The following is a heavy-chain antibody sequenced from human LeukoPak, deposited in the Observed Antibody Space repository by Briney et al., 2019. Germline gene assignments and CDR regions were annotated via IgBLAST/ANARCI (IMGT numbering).Heavy chain of an antibody. CDR2: IIPIFGTA. Sequence: ASVKVSCKASGGTLSSYAIGSVRQAPGQGLEWMGGIIPIFGTANYAQKFQGRVTITADESTSTAYMELSSLRSEDTAVYYCAREGSPRDYGLDYWGQGTLVTVSS. J-gene: IGHJ4*02. CDR1: GGTLSSYA. CDR3: AREGSPRDYGLDY. V-gene: IGHV1-69*13. D-gene: IGHD4-17*01.